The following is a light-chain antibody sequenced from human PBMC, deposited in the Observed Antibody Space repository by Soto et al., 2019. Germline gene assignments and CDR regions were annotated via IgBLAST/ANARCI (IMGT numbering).Light chain of an antibody. CDR2: GAS. Sequence: EIVMTQSPATLSVSPGERATLSCRASQSVSSNLAWYQQKPGQAPRLLIYGASTRATGIPARFSFSGSGTEFTLTISSLQSEDFAVYYCQHYNNWPRTFGQGTKVEIK. CDR3: QHYNNWPRT. CDR1: QSVSSN. V-gene: IGKV3-15*01. J-gene: IGKJ1*01.